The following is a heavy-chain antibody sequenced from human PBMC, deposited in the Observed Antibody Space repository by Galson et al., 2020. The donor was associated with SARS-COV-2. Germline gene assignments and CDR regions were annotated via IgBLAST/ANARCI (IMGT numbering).Heavy chain of an antibody. V-gene: IGHV1-18*01. CDR1: GYTFPRFG. CDR3: AREVDYGGYIIMGY. CDR2: ISAYNGNT. J-gene: IGHJ4*02. Sequence: ASVKVSCTASGYTFPRFGISWVRQAPGQGLAWVGWISAYNGNTNYARKLQDRVTMTRDTSTSTAYLELRNLSSDDTAVYYCAREVDYGGYIIMGYWGQGSLVTVSS. D-gene: IGHD4-17*01.